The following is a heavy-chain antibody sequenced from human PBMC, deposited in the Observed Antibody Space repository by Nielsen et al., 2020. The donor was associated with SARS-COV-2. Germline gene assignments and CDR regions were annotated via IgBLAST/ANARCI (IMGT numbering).Heavy chain of an antibody. J-gene: IGHJ4*02. CDR3: ARGTSIAARRYYFDY. Sequence: GSLRLSCAVYGGSFSGYYWSWIRQPPGKGLEWIGEINHSGSTNYNPSLKSRVTISVDTSKNQFSLKLSSVTAADTAVYYCARGTSIAARRYYFDYWGQGTLVTVSS. CDR1: GGSFSGYY. CDR2: INHSGST. V-gene: IGHV4-34*01. D-gene: IGHD6-6*01.